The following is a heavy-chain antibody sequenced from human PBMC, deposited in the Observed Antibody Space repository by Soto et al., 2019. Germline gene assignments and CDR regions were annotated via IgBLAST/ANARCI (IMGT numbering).Heavy chain of an antibody. CDR2: IIPIFGTA. D-gene: IGHD1-26*01. Sequence: GASVKVSCKASGGTFSSYAISWVRQAPGQGLEWMGGIIPIFGTANYAQKFQGRVTITADKSTSTAYMELSSLRSEDTAVYYCARDGRGATVDAFDIWGQGTMVTVSS. V-gene: IGHV1-69*06. J-gene: IGHJ3*02. CDR3: ARDGRGATVDAFDI. CDR1: GGTFSSYA.